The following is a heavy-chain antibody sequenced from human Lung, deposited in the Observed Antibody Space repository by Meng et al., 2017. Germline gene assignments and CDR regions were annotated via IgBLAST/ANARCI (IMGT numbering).Heavy chain of an antibody. CDR2: INHSGST. V-gene: IGHV4-34*01. Sequence: QLQQWGAGLLKPSETLSLTCVVSGGFLRDYYWSWIRQPPGKGLEWIGEINHSGSTNYNPSLESRATISVDTSQNNLSLKLSSVTAADSAVYYCARGPTTMAHDFDYWGQGTLVTVSS. D-gene: IGHD4-11*01. CDR1: GGFLRDYY. J-gene: IGHJ4*02. CDR3: ARGPTTMAHDFDY.